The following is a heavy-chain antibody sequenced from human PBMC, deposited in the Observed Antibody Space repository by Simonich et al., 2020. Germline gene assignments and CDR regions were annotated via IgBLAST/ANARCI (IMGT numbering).Heavy chain of an antibody. CDR1: GYTFTGYY. CDR3: ARVRFEAFDI. V-gene: IGHV1-2*02. J-gene: IGHJ3*02. CDR2: INPNSCGK. Sequence: QVQLGQSGAEVKKPGASVKVSCKASGYTFTGYYMHWVRQAPGQGLEWMGWINPNSCGKNYAQKFQGRVTMTRDTSISTAYMELSRLRSDDTAVYYCARVRFEAFDIWGQGTMVTVSS.